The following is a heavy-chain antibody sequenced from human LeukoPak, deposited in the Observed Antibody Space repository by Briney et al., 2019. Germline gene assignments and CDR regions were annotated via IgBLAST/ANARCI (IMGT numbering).Heavy chain of an antibody. CDR2: IYSSGST. V-gene: IGHV4-4*07. D-gene: IGHD2-2*01. J-gene: IGHJ5*02. CDR3: ARRRCSSTSCYRRSPLNWFDP. Sequence: PSETLSLTCTVSGGSINNYYWSWIRQPAGKGLEWIGLIYSSGSTSYNPSLKSRVTMSVDTSKNQFSLRLSSVTAADTAVYYCARRRCSSTSCYRRSPLNWFDPWGQGTLVTVSS. CDR1: GGSINNYY.